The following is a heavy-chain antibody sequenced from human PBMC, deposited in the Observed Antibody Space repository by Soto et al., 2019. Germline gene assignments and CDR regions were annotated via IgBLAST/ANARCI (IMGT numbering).Heavy chain of an antibody. CDR2: ISGSGSNT. Sequence: EVQLLESGGGLVQPGGSLRLSCAASGFTSSSYAMSWVRQAPGKGLEWVSAISGSGSNTYYADSVKGRFTISRDNFKNTFYLQMNSLRAEDTAVYYCAKGYGAGSYFFDSWGQGTLVTVSS. CDR3: AKGYGAGSYFFDS. D-gene: IGHD3-10*01. V-gene: IGHV3-23*01. CDR1: GFTSSSYA. J-gene: IGHJ5*01.